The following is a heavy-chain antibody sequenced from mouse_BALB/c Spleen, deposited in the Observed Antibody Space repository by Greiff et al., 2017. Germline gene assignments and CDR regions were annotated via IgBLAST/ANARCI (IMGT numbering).Heavy chain of an antibody. J-gene: IGHJ4*01. CDR3: AYGSSPYYYAMDY. CDR2: IWAGGST. V-gene: IGHV2-9*02. D-gene: IGHD1-1*01. CDR1: GFSLTSYG. Sequence: VKLVESGPGLVAPSQSLSITCTVSGFSLTSYGVHWVRQPPGKGLEWLGVIWAGGSTNYNSALMSRLSISKDNSKSQVFLKMNSLQTDDTAMYYCAYGSSPYYYAMDYWGQGTSVTVSS.